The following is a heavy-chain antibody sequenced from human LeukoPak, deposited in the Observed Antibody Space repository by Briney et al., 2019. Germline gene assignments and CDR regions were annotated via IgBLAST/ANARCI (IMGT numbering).Heavy chain of an antibody. Sequence: GASVKVSCKASGYTFTGYYMNWVRQAPGQGLEWMGWINPNSGGTNYAQKFQGRVTMTRDTSISTAYMELSRLRSDDTAVYYCARDQGSGSYPLTYAFDIWGQGTMVTVSS. J-gene: IGHJ3*02. V-gene: IGHV1-2*02. CDR3: ARDQGSGSYPLTYAFDI. CDR2: INPNSGGT. D-gene: IGHD1-26*01. CDR1: GYTFTGYY.